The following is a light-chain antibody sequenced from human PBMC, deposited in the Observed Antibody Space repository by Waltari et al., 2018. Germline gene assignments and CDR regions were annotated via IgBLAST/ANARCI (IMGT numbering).Light chain of an antibody. Sequence: AIQMTQSPSSLSAYVGDRVTINCRASQGIRTELGWYQQIPGTAPKLLIYASTLEFGVPSRFSGSGSGTDFSLTIDGLQPEDFATYYCLQDYNYPLTFGGGTKVEIK. V-gene: IGKV1-6*01. CDR3: LQDYNYPLT. CDR1: QGIRTE. CDR2: AS. J-gene: IGKJ4*01.